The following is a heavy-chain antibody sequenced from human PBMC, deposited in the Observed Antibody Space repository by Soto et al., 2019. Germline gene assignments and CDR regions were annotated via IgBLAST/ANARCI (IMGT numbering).Heavy chain of an antibody. D-gene: IGHD2-15*01. J-gene: IGHJ4*02. CDR3: ARLDLTYSPVY. CDR2: LYYSGIV. CDR1: GDSVNSRNCY. V-gene: IGHV4-61*01. Sequence: PSETLSLSCSVSGDSVNSRNCYWSWIRLPPGKGLEWIGYLYYSGIVNYNPSLKSRVTISSDTSKNQVSLKLNSVTAADTAVYYCARLDLTYSPVYWGQGTLVTVSS.